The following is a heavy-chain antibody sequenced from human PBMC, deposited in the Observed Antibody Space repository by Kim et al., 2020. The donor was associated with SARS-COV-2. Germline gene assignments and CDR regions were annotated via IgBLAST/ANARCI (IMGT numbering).Heavy chain of an antibody. CDR1: GFTFDDYA. J-gene: IGHJ4*02. D-gene: IGHD4-17*01. CDR3: AKGRYGDYAYYFDY. CDR2: ISWNGGSI. V-gene: IGHV3-9*01. Sequence: GGSLRLSCAASGFTFDDYAMHWVRQAPGKGLEWVSGISWNGGSIAYADSVKGRFTLSRDNAKNSLYLQMNSLRAEDTALYYCAKGRYGDYAYYFDYWGQGTLVTVSS.